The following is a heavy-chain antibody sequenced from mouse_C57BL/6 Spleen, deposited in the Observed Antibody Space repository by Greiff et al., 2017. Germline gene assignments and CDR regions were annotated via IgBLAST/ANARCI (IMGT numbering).Heavy chain of an antibody. J-gene: IGHJ4*01. Sequence: QVQLQQPGAELVMPGASVKLSCKASGYTFTSYWMHWVKQRPGQGLEWIGEIDPSDSYTNYNQKFKGKSTLTVDKSSSTAYMQLSSLTSEDSAVYYCAITTVGKDYAMDYWGQGTSVTVSS. D-gene: IGHD1-1*01. V-gene: IGHV1-69*01. CDR2: IDPSDSYT. CDR1: GYTFTSYW. CDR3: AITTVGKDYAMDY.